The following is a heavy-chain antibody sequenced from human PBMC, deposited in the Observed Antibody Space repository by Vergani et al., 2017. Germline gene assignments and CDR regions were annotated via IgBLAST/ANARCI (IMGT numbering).Heavy chain of an antibody. CDR1: GYTFTSYG. V-gene: IGHV1-69*10. D-gene: IGHD6-19*01. CDR3: ARGPNSSGWYRGLDYYYYGMDV. Sequence: QVQLVQSGAEVKKPGASVKVSCKASGYTFTSYGISWVRQAPGQGLEWMGWIIPILGIANYAQKFLGRVTITADKSTSTAYMELSSLRSEDTAVYYCARGPNSSGWYRGLDYYYYGMDVWGQGTTVTVSS. CDR2: IIPILGIA. J-gene: IGHJ6*02.